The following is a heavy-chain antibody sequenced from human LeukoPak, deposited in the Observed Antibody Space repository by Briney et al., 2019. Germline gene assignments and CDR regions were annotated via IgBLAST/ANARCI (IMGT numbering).Heavy chain of an antibody. CDR3: ARLHRGEEAFDI. V-gene: IGHV4-59*01. CDR2: IYYSGST. Sequence: SETLSLTCTVSGGSISSYYWSWIRQSPGKGLEWIGYIYYSGSTNYNPSLKSRVTISVDTSRNQFSLKLSSVTTADTAVYYCARLHRGEEAFDIWGQGTMVTVSS. CDR1: GGSISSYY. J-gene: IGHJ3*02.